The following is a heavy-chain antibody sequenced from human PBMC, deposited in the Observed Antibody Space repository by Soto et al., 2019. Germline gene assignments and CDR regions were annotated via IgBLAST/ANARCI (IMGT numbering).Heavy chain of an antibody. CDR3: AREMVTTVTTVWFDP. CDR2: IYYSGSA. J-gene: IGHJ5*02. CDR1: GGSISSSSYF. Sequence: PSETLSLTCTVSGGSISSSSYFWGWIRQPPGKGLEWIGSIYYSGSAYYNPSLKSRVTVSVDTSKNQFSLKLSSVTAADTAVYYCAREMVTTVTTVWFDPWGQGTLVTVPQ. D-gene: IGHD4-4*01. V-gene: IGHV4-39*02.